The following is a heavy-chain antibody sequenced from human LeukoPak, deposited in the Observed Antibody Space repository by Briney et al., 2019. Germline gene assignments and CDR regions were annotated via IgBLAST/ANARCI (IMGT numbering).Heavy chain of an antibody. D-gene: IGHD3-10*01. V-gene: IGHV4-34*01. Sequence: PSETLSLTCAVYGGSFSGYYWSWIRQPPGKGLEWIGEINHSGSTNYNPSLKSRVTISVDTSKNQFSLKLSSVTAADTAVYYCARGRMVRGVKRINDYWGQGTLVTVSS. CDR1: GGSFSGYY. CDR2: INHSGST. J-gene: IGHJ4*02. CDR3: ARGRMVRGVKRINDY.